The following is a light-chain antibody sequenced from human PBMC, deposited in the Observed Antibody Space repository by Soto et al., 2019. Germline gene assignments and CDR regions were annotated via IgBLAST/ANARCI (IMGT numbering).Light chain of an antibody. Sequence: EIVLTQSRGTLSLSPGERATLSCRASQSVDNNYLAWFQQKPGQAPRLLIDDASRRATGIPDRFSGSGSGTDFTLTISRLEPEDFAVYYCQQCAHSPLTFGGGTKVEIK. CDR2: DAS. CDR1: QSVDNNY. V-gene: IGKV3-20*01. CDR3: QQCAHSPLT. J-gene: IGKJ4*01.